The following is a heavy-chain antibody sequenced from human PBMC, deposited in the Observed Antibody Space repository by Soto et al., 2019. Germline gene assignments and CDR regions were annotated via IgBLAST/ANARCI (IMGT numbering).Heavy chain of an antibody. CDR2: IYAGGTSK. Sequence: QXLSCAGSGVTFSNFSMFWVLQAPGKGLEWVSTIYAGGTSKYYAASVKGRFTISRDNSKDTLFLQMDSLRAEDTAVYFCAKDLIRGDGYEDPDYWGQGTLVTVSS. J-gene: IGHJ4*02. CDR3: AKDLIRGDGYEDPDY. CDR1: GVTFSNFS. V-gene: IGHV3-23*01. D-gene: IGHD3-10*01.